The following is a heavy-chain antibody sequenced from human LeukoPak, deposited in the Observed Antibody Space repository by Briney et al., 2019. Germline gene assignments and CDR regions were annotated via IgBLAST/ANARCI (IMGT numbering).Heavy chain of an antibody. CDR2: TIPIFGTA. CDR1: GGTFSSYA. CDR3: ARDRCSSTSCYLLSPYYYYYGIDV. Sequence: SVKVSCKASGGTFSSYAISWVRQAPGQGLEWMGGTIPIFGTANYAQKFQGRVTITADESTSTAYMELSSLRSEDTAVYYCARDRCSSTSCYLLSPYYYYYGIDVWGQGTTVTVSS. D-gene: IGHD2-2*01. J-gene: IGHJ6*02. V-gene: IGHV1-69*13.